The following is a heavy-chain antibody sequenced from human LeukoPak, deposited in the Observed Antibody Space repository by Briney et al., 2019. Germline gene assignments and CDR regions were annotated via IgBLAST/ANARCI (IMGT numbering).Heavy chain of an antibody. CDR1: GFTFSSYA. D-gene: IGHD1-26*01. V-gene: IGHV3-23*01. Sequence: GGSLRLSCAASGFTFSSYARNWVRQAPGKGLEWVLGISDSGGSTYYADSVKGRFTISRDNSKNTLYLQMNSLRADDTAVYYCAKGAGGNGSDRIWGQGTLVTVSS. J-gene: IGHJ4*02. CDR2: ISDSGGST. CDR3: AKGAGGNGSDRI.